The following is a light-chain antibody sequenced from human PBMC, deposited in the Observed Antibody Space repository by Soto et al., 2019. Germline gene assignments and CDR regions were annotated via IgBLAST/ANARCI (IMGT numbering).Light chain of an antibody. Sequence: DIQMTQSPSTLSASVGDIVIITCRSSQSNSRWLAWYQQKPGKAPKLLIYEASSLDSGVPSRFSGSGSGTEFSLTISIMQPDHFAADYCQQYNSYLFGGGTKVEIK. J-gene: IGKJ4*01. CDR1: QSNSRW. CDR3: QQYNSYL. V-gene: IGKV1-5*01. CDR2: EAS.